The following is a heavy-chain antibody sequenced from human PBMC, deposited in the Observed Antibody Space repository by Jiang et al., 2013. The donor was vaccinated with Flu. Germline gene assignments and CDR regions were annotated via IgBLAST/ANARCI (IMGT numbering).Heavy chain of an antibody. CDR2: INPFDGST. CDR3: ARDSGQSEKNIRRLEHFQY. Sequence: SGAEVKKPGASVKVSCKTSGYSFIHYYIHWVRQAPGQGLQWMGVINPFDGSTVYAQKFQDRLSVTSDTSAGTVYMELNSLRPDDTAVYYCARDSGQSEKNIRRLEHFQYWGQGALVNVSS. D-gene: IGHD2-2*02. V-gene: IGHV1-46*01. CDR1: GYSFIHYY. J-gene: IGHJ1*01.